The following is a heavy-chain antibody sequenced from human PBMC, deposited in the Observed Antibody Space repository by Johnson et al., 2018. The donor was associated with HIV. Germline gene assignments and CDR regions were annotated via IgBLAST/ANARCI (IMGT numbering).Heavy chain of an antibody. D-gene: IGHD2-15*01. J-gene: IGHJ3*02. V-gene: IGHV3-30*04. CDR1: GLTFSTFA. Sequence: QVQLVESGGGVVQPEKALRLSCAASGLTFSTFAMHWVRQAPGKGLEWMAVISYDGSNKYYADSVKGRFTISRENSKNTVYLQRNSLRVEDSAVYCCASACSDGSCYTTRWAFDIWGQGALVTVSS. CDR2: ISYDGSNK. CDR3: ASACSDGSCYTTRWAFDI.